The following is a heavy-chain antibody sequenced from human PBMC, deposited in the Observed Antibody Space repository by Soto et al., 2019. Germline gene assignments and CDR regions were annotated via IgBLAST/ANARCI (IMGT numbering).Heavy chain of an antibody. Sequence: QVQLVQSGAEVKKPGSSVKVSCKASGGTFSSYAITWVRQAPGQGLEWMGGIIPIFGTANYAQKFQARVTITADESTSXXDMELSRLRSEDTAVYYCARDRGPSSGYYPYWFDPWGQGTLVTVSS. V-gene: IGHV1-69*12. CDR2: IIPIFGTA. J-gene: IGHJ5*02. D-gene: IGHD3-22*01. CDR1: GGTFSSYA. CDR3: ARDRGPSSGYYPYWFDP.